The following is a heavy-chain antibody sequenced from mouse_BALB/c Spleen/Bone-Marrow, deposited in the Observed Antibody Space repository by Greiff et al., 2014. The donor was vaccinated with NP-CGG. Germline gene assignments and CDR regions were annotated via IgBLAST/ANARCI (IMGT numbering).Heavy chain of an antibody. J-gene: IGHJ2*01. CDR3: TRGYYGSSYDY. CDR1: GYTFTSYW. V-gene: IGHV1-69*02. CDR2: IYPSDSYP. D-gene: IGHD1-1*01. Sequence: VQLQQSGAELVRPGASVKLSCKASGYTFTSYWINWVKQRPGQGLEWIGNIYPSDSYPNYNQKFKDKATLTVDKSSSTAYMQLSSPTSEDSAVYYCTRGYYGSSYDYWGQGTTLTVSS.